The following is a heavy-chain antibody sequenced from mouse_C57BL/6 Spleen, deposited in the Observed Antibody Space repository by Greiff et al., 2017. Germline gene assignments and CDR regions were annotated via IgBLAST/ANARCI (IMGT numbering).Heavy chain of an antibody. Sequence: EVQLVESGGGLVQPKGSLKLSCAASGFTFNTYAMHWVRQAPGKGLEWVARIRSKSSNYATYYADSVKDRFTISRDDSQSMLYLQMNNLKTEDTAMYYCVREGAPMITTLYYYAMDYWGQGTSVTVSS. CDR1: GFTFNTYA. V-gene: IGHV10-3*01. CDR2: IRSKSSNYAT. J-gene: IGHJ4*01. D-gene: IGHD2-4*01. CDR3: VREGAPMITTLYYYAMDY.